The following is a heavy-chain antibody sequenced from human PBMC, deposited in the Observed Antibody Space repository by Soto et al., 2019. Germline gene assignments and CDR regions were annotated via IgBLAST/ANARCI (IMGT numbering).Heavy chain of an antibody. V-gene: IGHV4-30-2*01. CDR3: ARAVAPYLGTWFDP. Sequence: PSETLSLTCTVSGGSISSGGYYWSWIRQPPGKGLEWIGSISHTGSTSYNPSLKGRVTMSVDKSKNQFSLKLSSVTAADMAVYYCARAVAPYLGTWFDPWGQGTLVTVSS. CDR2: ISHTGST. D-gene: IGHD3-16*01. J-gene: IGHJ5*02. CDR1: GGSISSGGYY.